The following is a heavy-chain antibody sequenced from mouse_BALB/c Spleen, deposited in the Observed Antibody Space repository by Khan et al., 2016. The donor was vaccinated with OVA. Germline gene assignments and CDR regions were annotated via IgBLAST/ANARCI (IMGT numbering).Heavy chain of an antibody. V-gene: IGHV2-6-4*01. CDR1: GFSLSRYN. Sequence: QVQLKESGPGLVAPSQSLSITCTVSGFSLSRYNIHWVRQPPGKGLEWLGMIWGGGGTDYNSTLKSRLTIRKDNSKSQVLLQMNSLQNDDTAMYFCARSYCRNDFYYAMDYWGQGTSVTVSS. CDR2: IWGGGGT. J-gene: IGHJ4*01. CDR3: ARSYCRNDFYYAMDY. D-gene: IGHD2-14*01.